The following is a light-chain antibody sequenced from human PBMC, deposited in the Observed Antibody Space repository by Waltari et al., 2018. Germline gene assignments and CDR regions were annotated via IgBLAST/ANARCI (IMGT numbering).Light chain of an antibody. CDR3: QQYYNTPYT. CDR2: WAS. J-gene: IGKJ2*01. CDR1: QSGLCNSNNKKY. V-gene: IGKV4-1*01. Sequence: DVVITQSLHSQAVATVDVATINCESIQSGLCNSNNKKYLAWYQQKPGQPPKLLIYWASTRASGVPDRFSGSGSGTDFALTISSLQAEDVAVYYCQQYYNTPYTFGQGTKLEIK.